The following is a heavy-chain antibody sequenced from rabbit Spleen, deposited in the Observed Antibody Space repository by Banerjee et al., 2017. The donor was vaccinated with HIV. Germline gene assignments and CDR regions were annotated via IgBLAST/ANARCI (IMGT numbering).Heavy chain of an antibody. CDR1: GFDLSTYYY. CDR2: IDPVFGIT. Sequence: QSLEESGGDLVKPGASLTLTCKASGFDLSTYYYMSWVRQAPGKGLEWIGYIDPVFGITYFASWVNGRFTISRENTQNTVSLQMNSLTAADTATYFCARNGGMLNYELWGPGPWSPS. D-gene: IGHD6-1*01. V-gene: IGHV1S43*01. J-gene: IGHJ4*01. CDR3: ARNGGMLNYEL.